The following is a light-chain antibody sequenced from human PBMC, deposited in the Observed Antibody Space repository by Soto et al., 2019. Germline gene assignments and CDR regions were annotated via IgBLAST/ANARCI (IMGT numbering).Light chain of an antibody. CDR3: QSYDDRLSYYL. CDR2: GNT. CDR1: SSNIGAGYD. J-gene: IGLJ1*01. V-gene: IGLV1-40*01. Sequence: QSVLTQPPSMSGAPGQRVTISCTGRSSNIGAGYDVHWYQQLPGTAPKLLMYGNTNRPSGVPDRFSGSKSGTSASLAITGLQAEDEADHYCQSYDDRLSYYLFGNGTKVTV.